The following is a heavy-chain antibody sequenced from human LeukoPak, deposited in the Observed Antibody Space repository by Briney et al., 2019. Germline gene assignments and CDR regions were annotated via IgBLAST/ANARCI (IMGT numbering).Heavy chain of an antibody. CDR2: INHSGST. CDR1: GGSFSGYY. CDR3: ARGHGIYYDSSGYYYFDY. J-gene: IGHJ4*02. V-gene: IGHV4-34*01. Sequence: SETLSLTCAVYGGSFSGYYWSWIRQPPGKGLEWIGEINHSGSTNYNPSLKSRVTISVDTSKNQFSLKLSSVTAADTAVYYCARGHGIYYDSSGYYYFDYWGQGTLVTVSS. D-gene: IGHD3-22*01.